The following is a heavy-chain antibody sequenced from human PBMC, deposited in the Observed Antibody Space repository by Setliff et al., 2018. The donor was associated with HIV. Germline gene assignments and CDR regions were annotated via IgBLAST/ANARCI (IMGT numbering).Heavy chain of an antibody. Sequence: SETLSLTCTVSGDSITRVSSFWSWIRQPAGKGLEYLGLIFTSGTIRYNPSLKSRLTISVDTSKNQFSLKLNSVTAADTAVYYCARSSLHCGGGSCYLTWFDPWGQGTLVTVSS. CDR3: ARSSLHCGGGSCYLTWFDP. J-gene: IGHJ5*02. CDR2: IFTSGTI. D-gene: IGHD2-15*01. V-gene: IGHV4-61*02. CDR1: GDSITRVSSF.